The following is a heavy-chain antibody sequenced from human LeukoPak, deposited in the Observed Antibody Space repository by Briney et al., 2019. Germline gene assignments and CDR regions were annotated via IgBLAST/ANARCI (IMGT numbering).Heavy chain of an antibody. J-gene: IGHJ4*02. D-gene: IGHD1-26*01. Sequence: SVKVSCKASGTTFSRSAISWVRQAPGQGLEWMGGVIPILGTTNYAQKFQDRLLITTDDSTGTAYMEVSSLRSVDTAVYYCARDDGSATMGFDSWGQGTLVTVSS. CDR1: GTTFSRSA. CDR2: VIPILGTT. V-gene: IGHV1-69*05. CDR3: ARDDGSATMGFDS.